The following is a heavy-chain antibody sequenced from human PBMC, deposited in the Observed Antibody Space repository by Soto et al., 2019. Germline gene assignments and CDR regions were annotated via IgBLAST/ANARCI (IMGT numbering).Heavy chain of an antibody. J-gene: IGHJ5*02. Sequence: QVQLVQSGSEVKKPGALVKVSCQASGYTFTAFYMNWVRQAPGQGLEWMGWVNPNTGVTKYAQKFQGRVTMTRDTSINTAYMELSGLTSDDTAVYYCTTLRLDPWGQGTLVTVSS. V-gene: IGHV1-2*02. CDR3: TTLRLDP. CDR1: GYTFTAFY. CDR2: VNPNTGVT. D-gene: IGHD3-9*01.